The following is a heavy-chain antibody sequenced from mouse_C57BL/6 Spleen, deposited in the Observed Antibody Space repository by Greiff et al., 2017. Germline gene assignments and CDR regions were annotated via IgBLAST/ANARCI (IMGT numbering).Heavy chain of an antibody. Sequence: QVQLQQPGTELVKPGASVKLSCKASGYTFTSYWMHWVKQRPGQGLEWIGNINPSNGGTNYNEKFKSKDTLTVDKSSSTAFMQLSSLTSEDSADYYCARSTTVVARNWYFDVWGTGTTVTVTA. J-gene: IGHJ1*03. V-gene: IGHV1-53*01. CDR3: ARSTTVVARNWYFDV. CDR2: INPSNGGT. D-gene: IGHD1-1*01. CDR1: GYTFTSYW.